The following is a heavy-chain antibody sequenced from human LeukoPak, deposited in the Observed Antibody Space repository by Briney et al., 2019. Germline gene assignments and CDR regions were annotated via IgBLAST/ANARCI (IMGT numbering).Heavy chain of an antibody. CDR3: ARVLPAPVDYYYMDV. Sequence: GGSLRLSCAASGFTFSSYSMNWVRQAPGKGLEWVSSICSSRSYKYYADSLKGRFTISRDNAKNSLYLQMNSLTAEDTAVYYCARVLPAPVDYYYMDVWGKGTTVTVSS. CDR1: GFTFSSYS. D-gene: IGHD2-2*01. V-gene: IGHV3-21*01. CDR2: ICSSRSYK. J-gene: IGHJ6*03.